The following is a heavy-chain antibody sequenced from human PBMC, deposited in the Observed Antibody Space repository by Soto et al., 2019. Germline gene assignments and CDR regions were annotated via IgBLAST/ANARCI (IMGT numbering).Heavy chain of an antibody. J-gene: IGHJ4*01. CDR3: PMFSYFTRSLARFDF. D-gene: IGHD2-8*01. Sequence: GSLRLSCAASGFTFSSAWINWVRQAPGKGLEWVCRIRSKTDGGTTDFAALVKGRFAISRDDSKNMVYLQMNSLKIEDTARHNCPMFSYFTRSLARFDFWGHETRVTVS. V-gene: IGHV3-15*07. CDR1: GFTFSSAW. CDR2: IRSKTDGGTT.